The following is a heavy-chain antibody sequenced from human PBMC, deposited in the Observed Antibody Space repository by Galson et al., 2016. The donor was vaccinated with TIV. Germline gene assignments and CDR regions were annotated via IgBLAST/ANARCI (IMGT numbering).Heavy chain of an antibody. D-gene: IGHD6-13*01. J-gene: IGHJ4*02. V-gene: IGHV3-9*01. CDR2: ISWNSDTI. Sequence: SLRLSCAASGFTFDDYAMHWVRQAPGRGLEWVSSISWNSDTIVYADSMKGRFTISRDNSKNSLYLQMNSLTSDDTALYYCVKGAGRYSRSWYFDYLGQGTLVTVSS. CDR1: GFTFDDYA. CDR3: VKGAGRYSRSWYFDY.